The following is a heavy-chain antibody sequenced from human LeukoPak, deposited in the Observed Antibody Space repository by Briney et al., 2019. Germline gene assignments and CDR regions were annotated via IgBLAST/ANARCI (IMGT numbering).Heavy chain of an antibody. J-gene: IGHJ3*02. V-gene: IGHV1-58*02. Sequence: SVKVSCKASGFTFTSSAMQWVRQARGQRLEWIGWIVVGSGNTNYAQKFQERVTITRDMSTSTAYMELSSLRSEDTAVYYCAASGYDFWSGQNAFGIWGQGTMVTVSS. CDR2: IVVGSGNT. D-gene: IGHD3-3*01. CDR1: GFTFTSSA. CDR3: AASGYDFWSGQNAFGI.